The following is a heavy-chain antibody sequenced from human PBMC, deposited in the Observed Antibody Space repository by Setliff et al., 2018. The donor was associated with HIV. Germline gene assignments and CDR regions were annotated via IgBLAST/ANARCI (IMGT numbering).Heavy chain of an antibody. D-gene: IGHD2-8*02. CDR1: GFSFERHW. V-gene: IGHV3-74*01. J-gene: IGHJ4*02. CDR3: VRDRIEGRTVFDT. Sequence: PGGSLRLSCAASGFSFERHWMHWVRQSPGKGLVWISRISGDGTRTAYADSAKGRFTISRDNAANTLYLQVDGLRGEDSAVYYCVRDRIEGRTVFDTWGLGTLVTVSS. CDR2: ISGDGTRT.